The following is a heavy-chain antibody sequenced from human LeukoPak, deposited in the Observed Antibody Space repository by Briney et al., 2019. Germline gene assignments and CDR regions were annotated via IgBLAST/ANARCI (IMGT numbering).Heavy chain of an antibody. CDR3: ARDGYDFWSGYGIDY. J-gene: IGHJ4*02. V-gene: IGHV1-18*01. CDR1: GYTFTSYG. CDR2: ISAYNGNT. Sequence: GASVKASCKASGYTFTSYGISWVRQAPGQGLEWMGWISAYNGNTNYAQKLRGRVTMTTDTSTSTAYMELRSLRSDDTAVYYCARDGYDFWSGYGIDYWGQGTLVTVSS. D-gene: IGHD3-3*01.